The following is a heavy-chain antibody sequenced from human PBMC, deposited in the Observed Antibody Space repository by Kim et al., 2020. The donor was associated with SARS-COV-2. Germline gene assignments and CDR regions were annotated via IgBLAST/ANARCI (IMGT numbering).Heavy chain of an antibody. CDR1: GGSISLFY. CDR3: AGGRDANSC. CDR2: IYYSGGT. J-gene: IGHJ4*02. Sequence: SETLSLTCTVSGGSISLFYWSWIRQPPGKGLEWIGYIYYSGGTNYNPSPKSRVTISVDTSKNQFALQLSSVTAADTAVYYCAGGRDANSCWGQGTLVTVSS. D-gene: IGHD2-21*01. V-gene: IGHV4-59*13.